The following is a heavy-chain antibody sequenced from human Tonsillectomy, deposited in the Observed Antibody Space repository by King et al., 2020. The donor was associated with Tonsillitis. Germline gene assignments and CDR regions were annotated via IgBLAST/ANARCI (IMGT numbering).Heavy chain of an antibody. Sequence: QLVQSGAEVKKPGSSVKVSCKSSGGTFSSYAISWVRQAPGQRLEWMGRIIPILGIANYPQKFQGRVTITADKSTRTAYMELSSLRSEDTAVYYCARGGELLDYYYYMDVWGKGTTVTVSS. CDR1: GGTFSSYA. J-gene: IGHJ6*03. V-gene: IGHV1-69*04. CDR3: ARGGELLDYYYYMDV. CDR2: IIPILGIA. D-gene: IGHD1-26*01.